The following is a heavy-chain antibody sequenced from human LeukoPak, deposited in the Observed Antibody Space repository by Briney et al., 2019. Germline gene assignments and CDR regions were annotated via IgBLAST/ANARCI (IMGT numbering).Heavy chain of an antibody. CDR2: ISSNGDNT. CDR1: GFTCSTYV. CDR3: VRGTGY. Sequence: GGSLRLSCSVSGFTCSTYVMHWVRQAPGKGLEYVSAISSNGDNTYYADSVKGRFTISRDNSKNTLYLQMSSLRADDTAVYYCVRGTGYWGQGTLVTVSS. V-gene: IGHV3-64D*06. J-gene: IGHJ4*02.